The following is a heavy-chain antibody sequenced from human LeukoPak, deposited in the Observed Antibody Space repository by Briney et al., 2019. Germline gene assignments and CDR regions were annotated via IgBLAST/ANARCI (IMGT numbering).Heavy chain of an antibody. CDR3: ARSSGSYSGLGDY. D-gene: IGHD6-19*01. CDR1: GDSVSSNSAA. CDR2: TYYRSKWYN. V-gene: IGHV6-1*01. Sequence: SQTLSLTCAISGDSVSSNSAAWNWIRQSPSRGLEWLGRTYYRSKWYNDYAVSVNSRITINPDTSKNQISLQLNSVAPEDTAVYYCARSSGSYSGLGDYWGQGTLVTVSS. J-gene: IGHJ4*02.